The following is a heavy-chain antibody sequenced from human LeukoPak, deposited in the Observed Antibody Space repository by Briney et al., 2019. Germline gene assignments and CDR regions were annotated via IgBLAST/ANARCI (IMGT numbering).Heavy chain of an antibody. Sequence: SVKVSCKASGGTFSSYAISWVRQAPGQGLEWMGGIIPIFGTANYAQKFQGRVTITTDESTSTAYMELSSLRSEDTAVYYCASTRGIPGTTDFDYWGQGTLVTVSS. CDR2: IIPIFGTA. CDR3: ASTRGIPGTTDFDY. D-gene: IGHD1-7*01. V-gene: IGHV1-69*05. CDR1: GGTFSSYA. J-gene: IGHJ4*02.